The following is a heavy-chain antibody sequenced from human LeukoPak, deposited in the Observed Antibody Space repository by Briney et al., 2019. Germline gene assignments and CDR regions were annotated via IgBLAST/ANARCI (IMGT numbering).Heavy chain of an antibody. CDR3: ATLTTVVTAYYFDY. V-gene: IGHV4-4*09. CDR2: IYHSGST. CDR1: GGSFSGYY. Sequence: PSETLFLTCAVYGGSFSGYYWSWIRQPPGKGLEWIGYIYHSGSTDYNPSLKSRVTISVDTSKSQFSLKLTSVTAADTAVYYCATLTTVVTAYYFDYWGQGTLVTVSS. J-gene: IGHJ4*02. D-gene: IGHD4-23*01.